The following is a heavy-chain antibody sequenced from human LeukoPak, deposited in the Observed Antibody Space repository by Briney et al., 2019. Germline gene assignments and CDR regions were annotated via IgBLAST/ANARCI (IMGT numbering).Heavy chain of an antibody. CDR1: GGSISSYY. V-gene: IGHV4-59*12. CDR3: ARGFPPRRSYDSSGYYSYNFDY. Sequence: SETLSLTCTVSGGSISSYYWSWIQQPPGKGLEWIGYIYYSGSTNYNPSLKSRVTISVDTSKNQFSLKLSSVTAADTAVYYCARGFPPRRSYDSSGYYSYNFDYWGQGTLVTVSS. J-gene: IGHJ4*02. D-gene: IGHD3-22*01. CDR2: IYYSGST.